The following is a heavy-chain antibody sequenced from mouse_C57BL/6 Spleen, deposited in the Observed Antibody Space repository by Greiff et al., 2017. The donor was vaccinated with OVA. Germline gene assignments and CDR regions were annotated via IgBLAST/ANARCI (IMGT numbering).Heavy chain of an antibody. D-gene: IGHD4-1*01. CDR1: GYTFTSYW. Sequence: VKLQQPGAELVMPGASVKLSCKASGYTFTSYWMHWVKQRPGQGLEWIGEIDPSDSYTNYNQKFKGKSTLTVDKSSSTAYMQLSSLTSEDSAVDYCARKGTGTGYFDVWGTGTTVTVSS. CDR2: IDPSDSYT. CDR3: ARKGTGTGYFDV. J-gene: IGHJ1*03. V-gene: IGHV1-69*01.